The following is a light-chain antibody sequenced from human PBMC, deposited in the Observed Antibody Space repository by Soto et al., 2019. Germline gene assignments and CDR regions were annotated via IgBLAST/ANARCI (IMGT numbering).Light chain of an antibody. CDR2: DVS. CDR1: SSDVGGYNC. Sequence: ALTQPASVSGSPGQSITISCTGTSSDVGGYNCVSWYQQHPGKAPKLMIYDVSNRPSGVSNRFSGSKSGNTASLAISGLQAEDEADYYCSSYTSSSTLVFGGGTKLTVL. J-gene: IGLJ2*01. CDR3: SSYTSSSTLV. V-gene: IGLV2-14*01.